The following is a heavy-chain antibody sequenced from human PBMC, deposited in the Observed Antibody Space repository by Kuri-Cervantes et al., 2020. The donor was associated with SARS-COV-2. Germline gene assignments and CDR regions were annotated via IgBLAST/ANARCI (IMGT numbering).Heavy chain of an antibody. V-gene: IGHV3-21*01. CDR2: ISSSSSYI. CDR1: GFTFSSYS. Sequence: GGSLRLSCAASGFTFSSYSMNWVRQAPGKGLEWVSSISSSSSYIYYADSVKGRFTISRDNAKNSLYLQMNSLRAEDTAVYYCARDRRALGLGDILTGYYPHWYFDLWGCGTLVTVSS. J-gene: IGHJ2*01. CDR3: ARDRRALGLGDILTGYYPHWYFDL. D-gene: IGHD3-9*01.